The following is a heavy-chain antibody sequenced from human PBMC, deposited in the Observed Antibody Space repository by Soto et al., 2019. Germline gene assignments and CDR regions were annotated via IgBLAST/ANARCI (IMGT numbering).Heavy chain of an antibody. V-gene: IGHV3-48*02. CDR1: GFTFSGYS. D-gene: IGHD3-9*01. Sequence: VGSLRLSCAASGFTFSGYSVNWVRQAPGKGLEWVSYISSGSKTIYYAESVKGRFTVSRDNARNSQYLQMNSLRDEDTAVYYCAREDILGVRSFDYWGQGTLVTISS. CDR2: ISSGSKTI. J-gene: IGHJ4*02. CDR3: AREDILGVRSFDY.